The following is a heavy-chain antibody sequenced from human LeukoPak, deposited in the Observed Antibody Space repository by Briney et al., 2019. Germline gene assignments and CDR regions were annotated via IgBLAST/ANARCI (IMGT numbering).Heavy chain of an antibody. Sequence: PGGTLRLSCAASGFTFSSYGMSWVRQAPGKGLEWVSAISGSGGSTYYADSVMGRFTISRDNSKNTLYLQMNSLRAEDTAVYYCAKDNVRGVIITPVDYWGQGTLVTVSS. CDR3: AKDNVRGVIITPVDY. V-gene: IGHV3-23*01. CDR2: ISGSGGST. J-gene: IGHJ4*02. CDR1: GFTFSSYG. D-gene: IGHD3-10*02.